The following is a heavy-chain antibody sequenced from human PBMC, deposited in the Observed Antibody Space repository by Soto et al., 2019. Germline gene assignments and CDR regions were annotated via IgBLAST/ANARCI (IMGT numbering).Heavy chain of an antibody. Sequence: PSETLSLTCTVSGGSISSSSYYWCWVRQPPGKGLEWIGSIYYSGSTYYNPSLKSRVTISVDTSKNQFSLKLSSVTAADTAVYYCARQGGYCSSTSCHNWFDPWGQGTLVTVSS. CDR3: ARQGGYCSSTSCHNWFDP. CDR1: GGSISSSSYY. CDR2: IYYSGST. V-gene: IGHV4-39*01. D-gene: IGHD2-2*03. J-gene: IGHJ5*02.